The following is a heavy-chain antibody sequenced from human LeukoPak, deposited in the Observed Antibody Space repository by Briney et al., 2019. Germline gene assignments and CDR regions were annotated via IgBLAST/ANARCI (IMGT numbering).Heavy chain of an antibody. CDR1: GGSISSYY. CDR3: ARRGYSSGWYLSKRAFDY. J-gene: IGHJ4*02. CDR2: LFYSGNT. V-gene: IGHV4-59*12. D-gene: IGHD6-19*01. Sequence: KPSETLSLTCTVSGGSISSYYWSWIRQPPGKGLEWIGSLFYSGNTNYNPSLKSRVTISVDTSKNQFSLKLSSVTAADTAVYYCARRGYSSGWYLSKRAFDYWGQGTLVTVSS.